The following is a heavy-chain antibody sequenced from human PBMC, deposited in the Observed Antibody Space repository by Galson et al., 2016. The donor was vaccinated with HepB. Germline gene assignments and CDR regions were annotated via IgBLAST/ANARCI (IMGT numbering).Heavy chain of an antibody. J-gene: IGHJ4*02. D-gene: IGHD3-3*01. Sequence: SVKVSCKASGITFASSAVQWVRQARGQRLEWIGWIVVGSDNTKYAQKFQERVTITRDMSTSTAYMELSSLRSEDTAVYYCAAGGGNRYDFWSGYSSHIQIDYWGQGTLVTVSS. CDR3: AAGGGNRYDFWSGYSSHIQIDY. V-gene: IGHV1-58*01. CDR2: IVVGSDNT. CDR1: GITFASSA.